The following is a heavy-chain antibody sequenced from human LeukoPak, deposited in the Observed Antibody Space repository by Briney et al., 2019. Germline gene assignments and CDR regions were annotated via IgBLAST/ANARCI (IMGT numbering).Heavy chain of an antibody. CDR1: GYSISSGYY. Sequence: SETLSLTCTVSGYSISSGYYWGWIRQPPGKGLEWIGSIYHSGSTYYNPSLKSRVTISVDTSKNQFSLKLSSVTAADTAVYYCARSEFTYYYGSGSYGIGYYFDYWGQGTLVTVSS. CDR2: IYHSGST. CDR3: ARSEFTYYYGSGSYGIGYYFDY. V-gene: IGHV4-38-2*02. D-gene: IGHD3-10*01. J-gene: IGHJ4*02.